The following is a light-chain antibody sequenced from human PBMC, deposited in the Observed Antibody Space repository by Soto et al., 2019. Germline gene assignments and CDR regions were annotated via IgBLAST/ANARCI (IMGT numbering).Light chain of an antibody. V-gene: IGLV2-18*01. CDR2: EVS. J-gene: IGLJ1*01. CDR1: SSDVGNYNR. CDR3: TLYTTTNTYV. Sequence: QFALTQPPSVSGSPGQSVTISCTGTSSDVGNYNRVSWYQQPPGTAPKLMIYEVSNRPSGVPDRFSGSKSGNTASLTISGLQAEDEADYYCTLYTTTNTYVFGTGTKVTVL.